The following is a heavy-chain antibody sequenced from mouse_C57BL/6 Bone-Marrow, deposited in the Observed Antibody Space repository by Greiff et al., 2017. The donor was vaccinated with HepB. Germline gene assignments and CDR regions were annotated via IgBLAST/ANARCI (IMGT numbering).Heavy chain of an antibody. CDR3: ARKGRSGFYAMDY. D-gene: IGHD3-2*02. V-gene: IGHV1-55*01. Sequence: QVQLQQPGAELVKPGASVKMSCKASGYTFTSYWITWVKQRPGQGLEWIGDIYPGSGSTNYNEKFKSKATLTVDTSSSTAYMQLSSLTSEDSAVYYCARKGRSGFYAMDYWSRNLSHRLL. J-gene: IGHJ4*01. CDR2: IYPGSGST. CDR1: GYTFTSYW.